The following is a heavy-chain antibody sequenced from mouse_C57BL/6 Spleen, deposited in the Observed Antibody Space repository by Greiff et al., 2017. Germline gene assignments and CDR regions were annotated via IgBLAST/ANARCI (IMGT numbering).Heavy chain of an antibody. CDR2: IDPSDSYT. Sequence: QVQLQQSGAELAKPGASVKLSCKASGYTFTSYWMHWVKQRPGQGLEWIGVIDPSDSYTKYNQKFKGKATLTVYTSSNTAYMQLSSLTTEDSAIYYCARNWVHDAMDYWGQGTSVTVSS. D-gene: IGHD4-1*01. V-gene: IGHV1-59*01. J-gene: IGHJ4*01. CDR3: ARNWVHDAMDY. CDR1: GYTFTSYW.